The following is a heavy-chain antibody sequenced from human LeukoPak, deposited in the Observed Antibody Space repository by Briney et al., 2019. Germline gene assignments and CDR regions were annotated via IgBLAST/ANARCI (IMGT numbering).Heavy chain of an antibody. Sequence: GGSLRLSCAASGFTFSNAWMSWVRQAPGKGLEWVGRIKSKTDGGTTDYAAPVKGRFTISRDDSKNTLYLQMNSLRAEDTAVYYCARDRTGRGWDDPSPNWFDPWGQGTLVTVSS. CDR1: GFTFSNAW. D-gene: IGHD3-10*01. CDR3: ARDRTGRGWDDPSPNWFDP. V-gene: IGHV3-15*01. J-gene: IGHJ5*02. CDR2: IKSKTDGGTT.